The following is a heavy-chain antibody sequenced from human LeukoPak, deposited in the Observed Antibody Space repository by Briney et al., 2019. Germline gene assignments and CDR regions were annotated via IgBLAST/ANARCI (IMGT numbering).Heavy chain of an antibody. Sequence: GGSLRLSFAASGFTFSGYAMYWVRQAPGKGLEWVSSIEASGGATYYAGSVKGRFTISRDNSKNTFYLQMNSLRAEDTALYYCAKGSGSGWYGWFAPWGQGTLVTVSS. J-gene: IGHJ5*02. CDR3: AKGSGSGWYGWFAP. CDR1: GFTFSGYA. V-gene: IGHV3-23*01. CDR2: IEASGGAT. D-gene: IGHD6-19*01.